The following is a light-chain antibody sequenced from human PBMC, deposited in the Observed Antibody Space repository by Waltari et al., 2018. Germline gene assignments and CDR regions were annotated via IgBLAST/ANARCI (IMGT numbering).Light chain of an antibody. Sequence: SCRASQSVSSIYLSWYQQKPGQAPRLLIYGASSRATVIPDRFSGSWSGTDFTLTISRLEPEDFAVYYCQQYGSSLYTFGQGTKLEI. J-gene: IGKJ2*01. CDR3: QQYGSSLYT. CDR2: GAS. V-gene: IGKV3-20*01. CDR1: QSVSSIY.